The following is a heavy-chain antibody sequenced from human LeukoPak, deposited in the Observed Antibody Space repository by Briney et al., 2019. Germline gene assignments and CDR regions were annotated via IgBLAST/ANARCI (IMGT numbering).Heavy chain of an antibody. CDR3: VRHAKGGYCISTTCYGGPPWFDP. CDR2: IYTSGST. V-gene: IGHV4-4*09. Sequence: SETLSLTCAVSGGSISTYYWSWIRQSPGKGLEWIGYIYTSGSTTYNPPPTSRVTISVDTSRDQFSLTLSSVIAGDTAVYYCVRHAKGGYCISTTCYGGPPWFDPWGQGTLVTVSS. D-gene: IGHD2-2*01. J-gene: IGHJ5*02. CDR1: GGSISTYY.